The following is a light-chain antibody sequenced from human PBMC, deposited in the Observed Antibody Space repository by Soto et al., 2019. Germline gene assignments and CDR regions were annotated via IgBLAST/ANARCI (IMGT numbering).Light chain of an antibody. J-gene: IGKJ2*01. CDR1: QSLSTND. V-gene: IGKV3-20*01. CDR2: GAS. CDR3: QRYGDSGT. Sequence: EIFLMQSPGTLSLGPGERAALSCRASQSLSTNDVAWYHQKPGQAPRLLIYGASKRATGIPDRFTGRGSGTDFTLTIDKLEPEDFGVYYCQRYGDSGTFGQGTKVDIK.